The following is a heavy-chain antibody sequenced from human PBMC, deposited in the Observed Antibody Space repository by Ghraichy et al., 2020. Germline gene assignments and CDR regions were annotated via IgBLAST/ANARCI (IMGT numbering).Heavy chain of an antibody. CDR3: ARAGVGATFCWFDP. V-gene: IGHV4-39*01. CDR2: IYYSGST. CDR1: GGSISSSSYY. D-gene: IGHD1-26*01. Sequence: SQTLSLTCTVSGGSISSSSYYWGWIRQPPGKGLEWIGSIYYSGSTYYNPSLKSRVTISVDTSKNQFSLKLSSVTAADTAVYYCARAGVGATFCWFDPWGQGTLVTVSS. J-gene: IGHJ5*02.